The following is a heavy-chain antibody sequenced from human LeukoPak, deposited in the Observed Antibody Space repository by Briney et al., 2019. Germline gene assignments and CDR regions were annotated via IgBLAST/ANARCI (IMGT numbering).Heavy chain of an antibody. Sequence: GGSLRLSCAAAGFTVSNNYMSSVRRAAGKGLEWVSLNSGGGTYYADSVKGRFTISRDNSKNTLYLQMNSLRAEDTAVYYCARNSGELGAWGQGTLVTVSS. V-gene: IGHV3-53*01. CDR3: ARNSGELGA. J-gene: IGHJ5*02. CDR2: NSGGGT. D-gene: IGHD2-21*01. CDR1: GFTVSNNY.